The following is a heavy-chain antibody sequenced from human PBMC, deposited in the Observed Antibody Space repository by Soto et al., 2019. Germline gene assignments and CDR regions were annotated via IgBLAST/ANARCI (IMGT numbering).Heavy chain of an antibody. CDR1: GYTFTSYY. CDR2: INPSGGST. J-gene: IGHJ6*03. D-gene: IGHD3-3*01. V-gene: IGHV1-46*03. Sequence: WASVKVSCKASGYTFTSYYMHWVRQAPGQGLEWMGIINPSGGSTSYAQKFQGRVTMTRDTSTSTVYMELSSLRSEDTAVYYCARDNIGAYYDFWSGYFHPYYMDVWGKGTTVTVSS. CDR3: ARDNIGAYYDFWSGYFHPYYMDV.